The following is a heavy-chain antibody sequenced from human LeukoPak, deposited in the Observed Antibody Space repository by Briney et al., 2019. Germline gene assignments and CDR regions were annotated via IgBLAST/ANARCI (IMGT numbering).Heavy chain of an antibody. CDR3: ARGLTSSGYAFGI. D-gene: IGHD6-19*01. CDR2: FFYSGST. CDR1: GGSIRRYY. V-gene: IGHV4-59*01. J-gene: IGHJ3*02. Sequence: ASETLSLTCTVSGGSIRRYYWSWIRQPPGKGLEWIGYFFYSGSTNYNPSLKSRVTISVDTSKNQFSLRLTSVTAADTAVYYCARGLTSSGYAFGIWGQGTMVTVSS.